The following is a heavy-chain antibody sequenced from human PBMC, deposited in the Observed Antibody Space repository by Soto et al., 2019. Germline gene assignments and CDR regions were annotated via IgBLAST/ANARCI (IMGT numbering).Heavy chain of an antibody. V-gene: IGHV3-15*07. CDR2: IKSKTDGGTT. CDR3: TTDASPQIVGATHFDY. CDR1: GFTFSNAW. J-gene: IGHJ4*02. D-gene: IGHD1-26*01. Sequence: EVQLVESGGGLVKPGGSLRLSCAASGFTFSNAWMNWVRQAPGKGLEWVGRIKSKTDGGTTDYAAPVKGRFTISRDDSKSTLYLQMNSLKTEDTAVYYCTTDASPQIVGATHFDYWGQGTLVTVSS.